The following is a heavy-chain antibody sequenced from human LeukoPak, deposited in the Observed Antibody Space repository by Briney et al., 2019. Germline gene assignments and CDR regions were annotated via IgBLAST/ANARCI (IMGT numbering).Heavy chain of an antibody. Sequence: SETLSLTCTVSGVSIGSHYWSWIRQSPGKGLEWIGCVYNSGTTVHNPSLTGRVTISVDTSKNQYSLNLRSVTAADAAVYYCARDAYWGQGILVTVSS. J-gene: IGHJ4*02. CDR3: ARDAY. V-gene: IGHV4-59*11. CDR1: GVSIGSHY. CDR2: VYNSGTT.